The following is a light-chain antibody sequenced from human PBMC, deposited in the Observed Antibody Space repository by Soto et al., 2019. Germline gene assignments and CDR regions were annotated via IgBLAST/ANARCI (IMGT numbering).Light chain of an antibody. CDR1: SSDVGGYNF. J-gene: IGLJ1*01. Sequence: QSALTQPPSASGSPGQSVTISCTGTSSDVGGYNFVSWYQLHPGKAPKLMIYEVSKGPSGVPDRFSGSKSGNTASLTVSGLQAEDEADYYCSSYAGSNNYVFGPGTKLTVL. CDR2: EVS. V-gene: IGLV2-8*01. CDR3: SSYAGSNNYV.